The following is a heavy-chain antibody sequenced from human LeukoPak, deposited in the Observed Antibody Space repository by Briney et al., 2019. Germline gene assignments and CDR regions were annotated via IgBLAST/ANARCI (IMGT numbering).Heavy chain of an antibody. V-gene: IGHV4-4*07. CDR3: ARQIASAGTAGFDF. J-gene: IGHJ4*02. CDR2: IYSTGST. D-gene: IGHD6-13*01. Sequence: PSETLSLICTVSGGSTSSYYWSWIRQPAGKGLEWIGRIYSTGSTNYNPSLKSRVTMSVDTSKNQFSLRLRSVTAADTAVYYCARQIASAGTAGFDFWGQGALVTVSS. CDR1: GGSTSSYY.